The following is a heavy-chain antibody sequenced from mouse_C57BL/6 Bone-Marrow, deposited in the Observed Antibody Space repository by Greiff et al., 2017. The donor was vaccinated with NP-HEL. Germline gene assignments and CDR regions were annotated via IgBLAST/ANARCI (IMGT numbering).Heavy chain of an antibody. CDR1: GFSLTSYG. J-gene: IGHJ4*01. Sequence: QVQLKESGPGLVQPSQSLSITCTVSGFSLTSYGVHWVRQSPGKGLEWLGVIWSGGSTDYNASFISRLSISKENSKSQVFFKMNSLQADDTAIYYCARIGWYYDYVDYAMDYWGQGTSVTVSS. D-gene: IGHD2-4*01. CDR3: ARIGWYYDYVDYAMDY. V-gene: IGHV2-2*01. CDR2: IWSGGST.